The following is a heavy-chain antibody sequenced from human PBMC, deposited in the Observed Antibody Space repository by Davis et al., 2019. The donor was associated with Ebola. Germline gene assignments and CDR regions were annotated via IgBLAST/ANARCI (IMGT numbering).Heavy chain of an antibody. Sequence: GESLKISCAASGFTFDDYAMHWVRQVPGKGLVWVSRINSDGSDTIYAGSVKGRFTVSRDNSKKTMYLQMNSLRAEGTAVYYCAKSGLSFGVVKYHYGMDVWGKGTTVTVSS. CDR1: GFTFDDYA. CDR3: AKSGLSFGVVKYHYGMDV. CDR2: INSDGSDT. V-gene: IGHV3-23*01. D-gene: IGHD3-3*01. J-gene: IGHJ6*04.